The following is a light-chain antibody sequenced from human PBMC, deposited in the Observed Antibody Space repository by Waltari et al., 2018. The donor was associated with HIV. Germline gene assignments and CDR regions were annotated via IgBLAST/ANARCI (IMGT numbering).Light chain of an antibody. Sequence: QSALTQPRAVSGSPAQSVTISCPGTATPAGDYNYVTWYQHRPGRTPWLLLFNVDKRHSGVPSRFSGSRSGSTASLTISDLQFDDEGDYYCASYLRSGPLGVFGGGTTLTVL. V-gene: IGLV2-11*01. CDR3: ASYLRSGPLGV. CDR1: ATPAGDYNY. J-gene: IGLJ2*01. CDR2: NVD.